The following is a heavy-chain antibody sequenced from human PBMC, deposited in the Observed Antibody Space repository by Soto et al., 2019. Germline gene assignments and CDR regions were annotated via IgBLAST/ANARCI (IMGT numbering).Heavy chain of an antibody. D-gene: IGHD2-2*01. V-gene: IGHV1-69*12. J-gene: IGHJ6*02. CDR3: ARETAGVTAAMRGGYYYGMDV. CDR2: IIPFFVTA. Sequence: QVQLVQTGAEVKKPGSSVKVSCKASGGTFSNYAITWVRQALGQGLEWMGGIIPFFVTANYAQKFQGRVTITADESTSTAYMELSSLTSEDTAVYFCARETAGVTAAMRGGYYYGMDVWGQGTTVTVSS. CDR1: GGTFSNYA.